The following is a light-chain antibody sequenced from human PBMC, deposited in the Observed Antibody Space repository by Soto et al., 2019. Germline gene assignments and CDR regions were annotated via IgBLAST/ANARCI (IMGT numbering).Light chain of an antibody. CDR1: NSNIGNNN. CDR3: AAWDDSRSGVV. V-gene: IGLV1-44*01. J-gene: IGLJ2*01. CDR2: RNN. Sequence: QAVVTQAPSASGPPGQRVTISCSGSNSNIGNNNVNWYQMVPGTAPKLLIYRNNQRPSGVPDRFSASKSGTSASLAISGLRSEDEADYYCAAWDDSRSGVVFGGGTQLTVL.